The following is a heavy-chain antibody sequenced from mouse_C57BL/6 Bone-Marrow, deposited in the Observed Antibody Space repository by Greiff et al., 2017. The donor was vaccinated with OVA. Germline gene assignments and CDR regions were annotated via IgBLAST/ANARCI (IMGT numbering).Heavy chain of an antibody. CDR2: ISNGGGST. D-gene: IGHD2-3*01. V-gene: IGHV5-12*01. CDR3: ARQDGYYGGYFDV. Sequence: EVQLVESGGGLVQPGGSLKLSCAASGFTFSDYYMYWVRQTPEKRLEWVAYISNGGGSTYYPDTVKGRFTISRDNAKNTLYLQMSRLKSEDTAMYYCARQDGYYGGYFDVWGTGTTVTVSS. CDR1: GFTFSDYY. J-gene: IGHJ1*03.